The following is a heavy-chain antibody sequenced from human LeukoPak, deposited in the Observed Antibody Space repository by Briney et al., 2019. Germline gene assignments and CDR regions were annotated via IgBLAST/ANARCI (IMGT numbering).Heavy chain of an antibody. CDR1: GFTFRSYW. CDR3: TRGIAAAGAIDY. V-gene: IGHV3-49*04. Sequence: GGSLRLSCAASGFTFRSYWMSWVRQAPGKGLEWVGFIRSKAYGGTTEYAASVKGRFTISRDDSKSIAYLQMNSLKTEDTAVYYCTRGIAAAGAIDYWGQGTLVTVSS. CDR2: IRSKAYGGTT. J-gene: IGHJ4*02. D-gene: IGHD6-13*01.